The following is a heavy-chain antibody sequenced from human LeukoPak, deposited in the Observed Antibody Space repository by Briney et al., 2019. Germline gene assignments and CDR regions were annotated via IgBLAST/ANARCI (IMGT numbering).Heavy chain of an antibody. Sequence: GKSLTLSCVVSGFNFDNFAMHWVRQPLGKGLEWVAVISHDARTKYYADSMKGRITISRDNAKNSLYLQMNSLRVEDTAVYYCARGPPYGSRSDYFDYWGQGTLVTVSS. D-gene: IGHD3-10*01. CDR1: GFNFDNFA. CDR3: ARGPPYGSRSDYFDY. J-gene: IGHJ4*02. CDR2: ISHDARTK. V-gene: IGHV3-30*04.